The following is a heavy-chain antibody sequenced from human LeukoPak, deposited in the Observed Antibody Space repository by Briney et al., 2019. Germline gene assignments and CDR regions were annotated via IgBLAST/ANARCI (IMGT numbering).Heavy chain of an antibody. CDR1: GFIFSSYA. Sequence: GGSLRLSCAASGFIFSSYAMHWVRQAPGKGLEYVSGISSNGGSKDYANSVKGRFTISRDNSKNTLYLQMGSLRPEDVAVYYCARDSRPSDFWSGYYTSFDYSSQGILVTVSS. V-gene: IGHV3-64*01. CDR3: ARDSRPSDFWSGYYTSFDY. CDR2: ISSNGGSK. D-gene: IGHD3-3*01. J-gene: IGHJ4*02.